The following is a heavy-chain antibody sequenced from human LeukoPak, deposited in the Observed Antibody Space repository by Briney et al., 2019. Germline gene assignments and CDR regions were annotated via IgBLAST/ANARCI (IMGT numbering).Heavy chain of an antibody. CDR3: ARVLGSYYFDY. Sequence: PSETLSLTCTVSGGSISSYYWSWIRQPPGKGLDWIAYMYYSGSTNYNPSLKSRVTISVDTSKNQFSLKLSSVTAADTAVYYCARVLGSYYFDYWGQGTLVTVSS. J-gene: IGHJ4*02. CDR2: MYYSGST. D-gene: IGHD3-10*01. V-gene: IGHV4-59*01. CDR1: GGSISSYY.